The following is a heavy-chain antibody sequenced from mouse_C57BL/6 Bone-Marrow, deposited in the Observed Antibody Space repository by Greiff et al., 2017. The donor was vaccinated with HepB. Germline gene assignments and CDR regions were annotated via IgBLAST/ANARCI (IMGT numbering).Heavy chain of an antibody. Sequence: QVQLQQSGAELVKPGASVKMSCKASGYTFTTYPIEWMKQNHGKSLEWIGNFHPYNDDTKYNEKFKGKATLTVEKSSSTVYLELSRLTSDDSAVYYCARGYDGSSYVGNYYAMDYWGQGTSVTVSS. CDR2: FHPYNDDT. CDR1: GYTFTTYP. V-gene: IGHV1-47*01. CDR3: ARGYDGSSYVGNYYAMDY. D-gene: IGHD1-1*01. J-gene: IGHJ4*01.